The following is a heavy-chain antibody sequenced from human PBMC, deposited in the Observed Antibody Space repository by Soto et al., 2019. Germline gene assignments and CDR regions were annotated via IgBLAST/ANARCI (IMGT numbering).Heavy chain of an antibody. V-gene: IGHV3-74*01. CDR3: ARGDNWNWYYYYGMDV. CDR1: GFTFSSYW. CDR2: INSDGSST. D-gene: IGHD1-7*01. J-gene: IGHJ6*02. Sequence: GGSLRLSCAASGFTFSSYWMHWVRQAPGKGLVWVSRINSDGSSTSYADSVKGRFTISRDNAKNTLYLQMNSLRAEDTAVYYCARGDNWNWYYYYGMDVWGQGTTGTVSS.